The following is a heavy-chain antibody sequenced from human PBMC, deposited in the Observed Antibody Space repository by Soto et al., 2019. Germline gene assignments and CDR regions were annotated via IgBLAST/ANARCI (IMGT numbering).Heavy chain of an antibody. Sequence: SETLSLTCAVFGGSFSGYYWNWIRQPPGKGLQWIGTINYSGSTNYNPSLKNRVTISVDTSKNQFSLKLSSVTAADTAVYYCARAISSSPSPGLNWFDPWGQGTLVTVSS. D-gene: IGHD6-6*01. CDR2: INYSGST. J-gene: IGHJ5*02. V-gene: IGHV4-34*01. CDR3: ARAISSSPSPGLNWFDP. CDR1: GGSFSGYY.